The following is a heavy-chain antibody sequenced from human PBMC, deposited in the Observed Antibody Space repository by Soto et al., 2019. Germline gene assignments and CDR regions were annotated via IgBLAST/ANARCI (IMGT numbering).Heavy chain of an antibody. Sequence: PGGSLRLSCAASGFTFSSYAMHWVRQAPGKGLEWVAVISYDGSNKYYADSVKGRFTISRDNSKNTLYLQMNSLRAEDTAVYYCARARYSSSRKFLETDYWGQGTLVTVSS. CDR2: ISYDGSNK. V-gene: IGHV3-30-3*01. CDR3: ARARYSSSRKFLETDY. J-gene: IGHJ4*02. CDR1: GFTFSSYA. D-gene: IGHD6-13*01.